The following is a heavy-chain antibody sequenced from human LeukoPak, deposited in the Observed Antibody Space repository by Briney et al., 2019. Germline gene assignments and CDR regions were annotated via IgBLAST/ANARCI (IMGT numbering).Heavy chain of an antibody. J-gene: IGHJ4*01. CDR1: GFTFSSYA. D-gene: IGHD3-22*01. CDR2: ISGSGGST. CDR3: AKNRGHYYTYYY. Sequence: GGSLRLSCAASGFTFSSYAMSWVRQAPGKGLEWVSVISGSGGSTYYADSVKGRFTISRDNSKNTLSLQMHSLRAEDTAVYYCAKNRGHYYTYYYWGQGTLVTVSS. V-gene: IGHV3-23*01.